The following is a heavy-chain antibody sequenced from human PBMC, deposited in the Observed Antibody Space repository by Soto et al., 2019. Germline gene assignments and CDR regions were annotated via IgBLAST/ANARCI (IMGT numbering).Heavy chain of an antibody. CDR1: AASFSIYY. V-gene: IGHV4-34*01. CDR3: ARAFGGDSYSDYLLY. CDR2: INHSGSS. J-gene: IGHJ4*02. D-gene: IGHD4-17*01. Sequence: PSETLSLTCALYAASFSIYYSSWNRQPPGKGLEWIGQINHSGSSNYNPSFKSRVNISVDTSKNQFSLKLSSVTAADTAVYYCARAFGGDSYSDYLLYWDQGMLVTVS.